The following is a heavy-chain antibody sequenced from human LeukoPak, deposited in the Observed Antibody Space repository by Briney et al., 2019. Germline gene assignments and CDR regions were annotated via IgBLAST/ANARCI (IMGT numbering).Heavy chain of an antibody. CDR1: GYSISSGYY. J-gene: IGHJ4*01. V-gene: IGHV4-38-2*01. Sequence: SETLSLTCAVSGYSISSGYYWGWIRQPPGKGLEWIGSIFHSGITYYNPSLKSRITISVDTSKNQFSLRLNSVTAADTAVYYCARRISTRRGETCSSTSCYFDYWGQGTLVTVSS. CDR2: IFHSGIT. D-gene: IGHD2-2*01. CDR3: ARRISTRRGETCSSTSCYFDY.